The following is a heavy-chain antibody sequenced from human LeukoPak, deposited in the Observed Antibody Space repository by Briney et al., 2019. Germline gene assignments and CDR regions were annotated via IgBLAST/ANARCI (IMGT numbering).Heavy chain of an antibody. CDR3: ARHGLRYFPIYGMDV. Sequence: SETLSLTCTVSGYSISSGYYWGWIRQAPGKGLEWIGIIYHSGSTYYNPSLKSRVTISVDTSKNQFSLKLSSVTAADTAVYYCARHGLRYFPIYGMDVWGQGTTVTVSS. CDR1: GYSISSGYY. CDR2: IYHSGST. J-gene: IGHJ6*02. V-gene: IGHV4-38-2*02. D-gene: IGHD3-9*01.